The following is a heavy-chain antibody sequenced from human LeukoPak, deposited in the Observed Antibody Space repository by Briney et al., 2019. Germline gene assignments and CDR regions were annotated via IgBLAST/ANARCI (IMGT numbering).Heavy chain of an antibody. V-gene: IGHV3-49*04. J-gene: IGHJ4*02. CDR1: GFTFGDYA. Sequence: PGGSLRLSCTASGFTFGDYAMSWVRQAPGKGLEWVGFIRSKAYGGTTEYAASVKGRFTISRDDSKSIAYLQMNSLKTEDTAVYYCTRALRYGGKRGFDYWGQGTLVTVSS. CDR3: TRALRYGGKRGFDY. D-gene: IGHD4-23*01. CDR2: IRSKAYGGTT.